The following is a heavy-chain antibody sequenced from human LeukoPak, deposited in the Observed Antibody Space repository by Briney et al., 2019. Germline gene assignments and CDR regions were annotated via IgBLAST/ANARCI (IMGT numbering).Heavy chain of an antibody. CDR2: IRSKANSYAT. V-gene: IGHV3-73*01. J-gene: IGHJ4*02. Sequence: GGSLRLSCAASGFTFSGSAMHWVRQASGKGLEWVGRIRSKANSYATAYAASVKGRFTISRDDSKNTAYLQMNSLKTEDTAVYYCTRHPEDYDSSGYYGEDYSDYWGQGTLVTVSS. D-gene: IGHD3-22*01. CDR3: TRHPEDYDSSGYYGEDYSDY. CDR1: GFTFSGSA.